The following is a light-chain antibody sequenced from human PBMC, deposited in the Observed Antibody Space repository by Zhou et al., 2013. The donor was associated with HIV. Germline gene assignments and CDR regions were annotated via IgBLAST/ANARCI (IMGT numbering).Light chain of an antibody. V-gene: IGKV2D-29*02. J-gene: IGKJ4*01. CDR2: EVS. Sequence: DIVMTQTPLSLSVTPGQPASISCKSSQSLLNTDGKTFLYWYLQKSGQSPQLVIYEVSNRFSGVPERFSGSGSGTDFTLTITSLQPEDFATYYCQQANSFLALTFGGGTKVEIK. CDR1: QSLLNTDGKTF. CDR3: QQANSFLALT.